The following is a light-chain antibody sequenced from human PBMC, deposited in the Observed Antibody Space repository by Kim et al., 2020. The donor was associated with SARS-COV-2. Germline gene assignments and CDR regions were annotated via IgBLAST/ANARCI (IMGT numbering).Light chain of an antibody. CDR1: QDIINY. CDR2: DAS. CDR3: QQYDNLPPT. Sequence: ASGRDRVTITCQASQDIINYLNWYQQKPEKAPKPLIYDASNLETGVPSRFSGSGSGTDFTFTISSLQPEDIATYYFQQYDNLPPTFGQGTKLDI. V-gene: IGKV1-33*01. J-gene: IGKJ2*01.